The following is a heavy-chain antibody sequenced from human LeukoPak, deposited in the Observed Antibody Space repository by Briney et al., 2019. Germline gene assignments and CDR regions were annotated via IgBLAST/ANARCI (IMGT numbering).Heavy chain of an antibody. V-gene: IGHV1-69*02. D-gene: IGHD1-26*01. CDR1: GGTFSSYT. CDR3: ARSLVGAAPGYFDY. CDR2: IIPILGIA. Sequence: GASVKVSCKASGGTFSSYTISWVRQAPGQGLEWMGRIIPILGIANYAQKFQGRVTITADKSTSTAYMGLSSLRSEDTAVYYCARSLVGAAPGYFDYWGQGTLVTVSS. J-gene: IGHJ4*02.